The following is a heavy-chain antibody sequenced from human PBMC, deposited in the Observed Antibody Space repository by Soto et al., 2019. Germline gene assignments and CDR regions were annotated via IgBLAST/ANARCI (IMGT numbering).Heavy chain of an antibody. D-gene: IGHD3-22*01. Sequence: SVKVSCKASGGTFSSYAISWVRQAPGQGLEWMGWIIPIFGTANYAQKFQGRVTITADKSTSTAYMELSSLRSEDTAVYYCARSDSSGYYYEFPFDYWGQGTLVTVSS. CDR2: IIPIFGTA. CDR3: ARSDSSGYYYEFPFDY. J-gene: IGHJ4*02. V-gene: IGHV1-69*06. CDR1: GGTFSSYA.